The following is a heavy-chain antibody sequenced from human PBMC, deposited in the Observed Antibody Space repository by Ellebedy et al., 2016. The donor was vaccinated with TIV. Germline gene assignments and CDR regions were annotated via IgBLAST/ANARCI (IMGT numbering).Heavy chain of an antibody. V-gene: IGHV3-48*02. J-gene: IGHJ5*02. CDR1: GFTFSSYS. Sequence: GESLKISCAASGFTFSSYSMNWVRQAPGKGLEWVSYISSSSSTIYYADSVKGRFTISRDNAKNLLYLQMNSLRDEDTAVYYCARVPGSFSLNWFEPWGQGTLVTVSS. CDR2: ISSSSSTI. CDR3: ARVPGSFSLNWFEP. D-gene: IGHD3-10*01.